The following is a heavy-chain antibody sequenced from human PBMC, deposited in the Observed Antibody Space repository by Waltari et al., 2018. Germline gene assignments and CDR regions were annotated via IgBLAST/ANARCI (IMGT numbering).Heavy chain of an antibody. J-gene: IGHJ4*02. CDR2: AYYSGIP. CDR1: DDSISSGDYY. V-gene: IGHV4-39*01. D-gene: IGHD6-13*01. Sequence: QLQLQESGPGLLKPSGTLSLTCTVSDDSISSGDYYWGWIRQSPGKGPEWIGSAYYSGIPSSNPALRRRVTISVDTSKKQFSLKLSSVTAADTAVYYCARSLHIFRAAAGMFDYWGQGTLVTVSS. CDR3: ARSLHIFRAAAGMFDY.